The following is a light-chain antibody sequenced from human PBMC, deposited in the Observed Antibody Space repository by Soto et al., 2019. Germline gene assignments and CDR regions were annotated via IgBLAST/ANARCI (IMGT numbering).Light chain of an antibody. Sequence: EIVLTQSPTTLSLSPGERATLSCRASQSVSSYFAWYQQKPGQAPRLLIYDASPRAAVIPARFSGSGSGTDFTLTISSLDPEDFAVYYCQQRSDWPRTFGGGTKVEIK. CDR1: QSVSSY. CDR3: QQRSDWPRT. V-gene: IGKV3-11*01. J-gene: IGKJ4*01. CDR2: DAS.